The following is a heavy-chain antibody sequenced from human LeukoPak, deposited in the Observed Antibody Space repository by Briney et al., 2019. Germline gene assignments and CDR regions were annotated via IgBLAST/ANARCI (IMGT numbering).Heavy chain of an antibody. V-gene: IGHV4-34*01. CDR1: GGSFSGYY. CDR3: ARAKIRYFDWLLMPFVFYD. D-gene: IGHD3-9*01. J-gene: IGHJ4*02. Sequence: PSETLSLTRAVYGGSFSGYYWSWIRQPPGKGLEWIGEINHSGSTNYNPSLKSRVTISVDTSKNQFSLKLSSVTAADTAVYYCARAKIRYFDWLLMPFVFYDWGQGTLVTVSS. CDR2: INHSGST.